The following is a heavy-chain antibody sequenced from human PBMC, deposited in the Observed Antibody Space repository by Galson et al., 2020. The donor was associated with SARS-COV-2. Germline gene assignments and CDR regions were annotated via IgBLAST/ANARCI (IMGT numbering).Heavy chain of an antibody. D-gene: IGHD6-13*01. J-gene: IGHJ4*02. V-gene: IGHV5-51*01. Sequence: GGSLILFCKGSGYSFTSYWIGWVRQMPGKGLEWMGIIYPGDSDTRYSPSFQGQVTISADKSISTAYLQWSSLKASDTAMYYCARSPIAAAGICDYWGQGTLVTVSS. CDR1: GYSFTSYW. CDR3: ARSPIAAAGICDY. CDR2: IYPGDSDT.